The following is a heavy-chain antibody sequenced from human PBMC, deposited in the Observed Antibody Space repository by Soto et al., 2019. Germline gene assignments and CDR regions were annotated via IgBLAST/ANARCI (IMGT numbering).Heavy chain of an antibody. V-gene: IGHV4-31*03. CDR3: ARVHVAAAGQGGWFDP. CDR1: GGSISSGGYD. Sequence: QVQLQESGPGLVKPSQTLSLTCTVSGGSISSGGYDWSWIRQHPGKGLEWIGYIYYSGSTYYNPSLKTRVTISVDTSKNQFSLKLSSVTAADTAVYYCARVHVAAAGQGGWFDPWGQGTLVTVSS. D-gene: IGHD6-13*01. CDR2: IYYSGST. J-gene: IGHJ5*02.